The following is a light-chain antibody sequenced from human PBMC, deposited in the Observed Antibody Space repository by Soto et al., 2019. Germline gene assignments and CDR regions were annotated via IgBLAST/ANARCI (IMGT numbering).Light chain of an antibody. V-gene: IGKV3-15*01. CDR2: GAS. CDR1: QSVSSN. Sequence: EIVMTQSPATLSVSPGERATLSCRASQSVSSNLAWYQQKPGQAPRLLIYGASTRATGIPARCSGSGSGTEFTLTISSLQAEDFAVYYWQQYNTWPTFGQGTKVEIK. CDR3: QQYNTWPT. J-gene: IGKJ1*01.